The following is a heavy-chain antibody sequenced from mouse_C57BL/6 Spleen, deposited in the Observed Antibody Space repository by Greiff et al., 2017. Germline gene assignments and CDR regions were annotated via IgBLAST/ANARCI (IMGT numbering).Heavy chain of an antibody. V-gene: IGHV1-53*01. CDR2: INPSNGGT. D-gene: IGHD2-1*01. CDR1: GYTFTSYT. J-gene: IGHJ2*01. CDR3: ARSGGGYYGNNYFDY. Sequence: VKLMESGAELARPGASVKMSCKASGYTFTSYTMHWVKQRPGQGLEWIGNINPSNGGTNYNEKFKSKATLTVDKSSSTAYMQLSSLTSEDSAVYYCARSGGGYYGNNYFDYWGQGTTLTVSS.